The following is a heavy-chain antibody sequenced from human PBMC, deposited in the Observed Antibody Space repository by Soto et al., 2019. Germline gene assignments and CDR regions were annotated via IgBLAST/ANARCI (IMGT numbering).Heavy chain of an antibody. J-gene: IGHJ4*02. CDR1: GYTFTSYA. Sequence: ASVKVSCKASGYTFTSYAMHWVRQAPGQRLEWMGWINAGNGNTKYSQKFQGRVTITRDTSASTAYMELSSLRSEDTAVYYCAESLGVAGSLFTYWGQGTPVTVPP. V-gene: IGHV1-3*01. D-gene: IGHD6-19*01. CDR3: AESLGVAGSLFTY. CDR2: INAGNGNT.